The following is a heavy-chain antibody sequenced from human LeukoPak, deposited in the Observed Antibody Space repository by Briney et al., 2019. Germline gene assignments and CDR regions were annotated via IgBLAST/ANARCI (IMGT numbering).Heavy chain of an antibody. D-gene: IGHD4-17*01. J-gene: IGHJ4*02. CDR2: ISWNSGRI. CDR1: GFTFNDFA. CDR3: VKDGGDYGDYSYYFDY. V-gene: IGHV3-9*01. Sequence: GGSLRLSCAASGFTFNDFAMHWVRLTPGKGLEWASGISWNSGRIAYADSVKGRFTISRDNAENSLYLQMNSLRTEDTAFYYCVKDGGDYGDYSYYFDYWGQGTLVTVSS.